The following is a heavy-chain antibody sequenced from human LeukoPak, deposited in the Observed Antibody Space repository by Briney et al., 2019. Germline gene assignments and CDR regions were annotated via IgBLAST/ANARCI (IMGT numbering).Heavy chain of an antibody. Sequence: PGGSLRLSCAASGFTFSSYSMNWVRQAPGKGLEWVSSISSSSSYIYYADSVKGRFTISRDNAKNSLYLQMNSLRAEDTAVYYCARRPKDKWLTPFDYWGQGTLVTVSS. D-gene: IGHD5-24*01. CDR1: GFTFSSYS. CDR2: ISSSSSYI. CDR3: ARRPKDKWLTPFDY. V-gene: IGHV3-21*01. J-gene: IGHJ4*02.